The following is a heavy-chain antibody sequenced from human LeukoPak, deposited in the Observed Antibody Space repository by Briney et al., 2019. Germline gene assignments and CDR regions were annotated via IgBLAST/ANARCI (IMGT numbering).Heavy chain of an antibody. CDR2: INPNSGGT. V-gene: IGHV1-2*02. D-gene: IGHD6-13*01. Sequence: GASVKVSCKASGYTFTGYYMHWVRQAPGQGLEWMGWINPNSGGTNYAQKFQGRVTMTRDTSISTAYMELSRLRSDDTAVYYCARGRSLAAAGTYYYYYYMDVWGKGTTVTVSS. CDR1: GYTFTGYY. J-gene: IGHJ6*03. CDR3: ARGRSLAAAGTYYYYYYMDV.